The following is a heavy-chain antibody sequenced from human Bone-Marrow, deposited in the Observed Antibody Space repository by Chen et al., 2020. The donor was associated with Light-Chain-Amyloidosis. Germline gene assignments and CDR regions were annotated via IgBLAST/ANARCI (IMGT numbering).Heavy chain of an antibody. V-gene: IGHV5-51*01. CDR3: ARRRDGYNFDY. D-gene: IGHD5-12*01. J-gene: IGHJ4*02. CDR1: GYTFPNYW. Sequence: EVQLEQSGPEVKKPGESLKISCKGSGYTFPNYWIGWVRQMPGKVLEWMGVIYPDDSDAGYSPSFEGQVTISADKSITTAYLQWRSLKASDTAMYYCARRRDGYNFDYWGQGTLVTVSS. CDR2: IYPDDSDA.